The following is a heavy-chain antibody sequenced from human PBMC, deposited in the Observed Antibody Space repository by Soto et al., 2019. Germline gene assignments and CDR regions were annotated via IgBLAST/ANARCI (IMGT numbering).Heavy chain of an antibody. CDR2: MSTSGSTI. CDR1: GFTFSDYY. V-gene: IGHV3-11*01. CDR3: ARVSDYYDTSGYYYGAFDI. J-gene: IGHJ3*02. Sequence: PGGSLRLSCAVSGFTFSDYYMSWIRQAPGQGLEWISFMSTSGSTIYYADSVKGRFTVSRDNAKNALYLQMNSLRAEDTAVYYCARVSDYYDTSGYYYGAFDIWGQGTMVTVSS. D-gene: IGHD3-22*01.